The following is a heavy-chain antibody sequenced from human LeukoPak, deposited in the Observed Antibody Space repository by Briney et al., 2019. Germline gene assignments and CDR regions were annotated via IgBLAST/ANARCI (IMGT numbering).Heavy chain of an antibody. Sequence: PSETLSLTCTVSGGSISSHYWSWIRQPPGKGLEWIGYIYYSVSANYNPSLKSRVTITVDTFKKQFSLKLRSVTAADTAVYYCARADHSSGYYGAFDIWGQGTMVTVSS. D-gene: IGHD3-22*01. J-gene: IGHJ3*02. V-gene: IGHV4-59*11. CDR2: IYYSVSA. CDR1: GGSISSHY. CDR3: ARADHSSGYYGAFDI.